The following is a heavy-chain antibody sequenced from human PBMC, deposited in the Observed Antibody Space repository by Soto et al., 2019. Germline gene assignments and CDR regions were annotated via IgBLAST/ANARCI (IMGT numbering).Heavy chain of an antibody. V-gene: IGHV5-51*01. J-gene: IGHJ4*02. CDR3: ARLRGGDAKWLLDH. D-gene: IGHD5-12*01. CDR1: GYTFSNYW. CDR2: IYPGDSDT. Sequence: GESLKISCQGSGYTFSNYWSGWVRQMPGKGLEWMGIIYPGDSDTRYSPSFQGQVTISADKSFSAIYLQWSSLKASDSAMYYCARLRGGDAKWLLDHWGQGTLVTVSS.